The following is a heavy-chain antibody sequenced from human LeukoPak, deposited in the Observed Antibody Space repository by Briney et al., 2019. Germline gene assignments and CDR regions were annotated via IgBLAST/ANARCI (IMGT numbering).Heavy chain of an antibody. V-gene: IGHV1-69*05. CDR2: IIPIFGTA. J-gene: IGHJ6*03. CDR1: GGTSSSYA. Sequence: ASVKVSCKASGGTSSSYAISWVRQAPGQGLEWMGGIIPIFGTANYAQKFQGRVTITTDESTSTAYMELSSLRSEDTAVYYRARDHYYDSSGYYYDYYYYYMDVWGKGTTVTVSS. CDR3: ARDHYYDSSGYYYDYYYYYMDV. D-gene: IGHD3-22*01.